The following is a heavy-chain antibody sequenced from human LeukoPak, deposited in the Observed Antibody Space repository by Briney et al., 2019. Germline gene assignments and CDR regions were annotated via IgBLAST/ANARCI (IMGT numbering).Heavy chain of an antibody. CDR1: GGSISSYY. D-gene: IGHD3-22*01. Sequence: SETLSLTCTVSGGSISSYYWSWIRQPAGKGLEWIGRIYTSGSTNYNPSLKSRVTMSVDTSKNQFSLKLSSVTAADTAVYYCAREPRPYDSSGWYYFDYWGQGTLVTVSS. J-gene: IGHJ4*02. V-gene: IGHV4-4*07. CDR2: IYTSGST. CDR3: AREPRPYDSSGWYYFDY.